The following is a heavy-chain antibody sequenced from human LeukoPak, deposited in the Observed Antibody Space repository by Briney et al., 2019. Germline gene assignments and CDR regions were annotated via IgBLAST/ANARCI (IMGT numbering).Heavy chain of an antibody. V-gene: IGHV5-51*01. J-gene: IGHJ4*02. Sequence: GESLKISCKGSGYSFTSYWIGWERQMPGKGLEWMGIIYPGDSDTRYSPSFQGQVTISADKSISTAYLQWSSLKASDTAMYYCARGEAQQLVLFDYWGQGTLVTVSS. CDR2: IYPGDSDT. CDR1: GYSFTSYW. CDR3: ARGEAQQLVLFDY. D-gene: IGHD6-13*01.